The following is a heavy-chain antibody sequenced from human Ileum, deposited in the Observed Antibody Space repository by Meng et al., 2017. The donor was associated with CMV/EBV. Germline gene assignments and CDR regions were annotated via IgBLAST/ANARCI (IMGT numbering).Heavy chain of an antibody. V-gene: IGHV4-61*01. J-gene: IGHJ6*02. CDR3: ARGARVYGMDV. CDR1: GGSVSSVSYY. CDR2: IYYSGST. Sequence: SETLSLTCPVSGGSVSSVSYYWNWIRQPPGKGLEWIGYIYYSGSTNYNPSLKSRVTILIDTSKKQFSLRPSSVTAADTAVYYCARGARVYGMDVWGQGTAVTVSS.